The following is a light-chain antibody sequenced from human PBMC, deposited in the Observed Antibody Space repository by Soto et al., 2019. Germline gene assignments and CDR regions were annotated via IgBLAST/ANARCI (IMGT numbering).Light chain of an antibody. CDR1: NSDVGGYNY. CDR3: SSYTSSSTEV. J-gene: IGLJ1*01. CDR2: DVN. Sequence: QSALTQPSSVFGSPGQSITISFTGTNSDVGGYNYVSWYQQHPGKAPKLVIYDVNNRPSGVSNRFSGSKSGNTASLTISGLQAEDEADYYCSSYTSSSTEVFGTGTKVTVL. V-gene: IGLV2-14*01.